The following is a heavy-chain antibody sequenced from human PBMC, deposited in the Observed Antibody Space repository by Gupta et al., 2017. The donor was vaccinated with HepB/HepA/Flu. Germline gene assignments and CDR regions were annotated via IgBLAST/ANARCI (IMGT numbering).Heavy chain of an antibody. CDR1: GFTFGSRA. CDR3: AKDLTGTYSDYFDY. Sequence: EVQLLESGGGLVQPGGSLRLSCAASGFTFGSRAMSWVRQAPGQGLEWVSSISVSGDNTYYADSVKGRFTISRDNSKNTLHLQMNSLRAEDTAVYYCAKDLTGTYSDYFDYWGQGTLVTVSS. D-gene: IGHD1-26*01. CDR2: ISVSGDNT. J-gene: IGHJ4*02. V-gene: IGHV3-23*01.